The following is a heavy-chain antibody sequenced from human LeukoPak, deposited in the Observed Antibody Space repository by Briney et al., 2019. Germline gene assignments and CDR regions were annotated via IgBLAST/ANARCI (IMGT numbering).Heavy chain of an antibody. D-gene: IGHD6-13*01. CDR1: GFTFSSYG. CDR3: AKEAQQLVLDYFDY. V-gene: IGHV3-30*18. J-gene: IGHJ4*02. Sequence: PGGSLRLSCAASGFTFSSYGMHWVRQAPGKGLEWVAVISYDGSNKYYADSVKGRFTISRDNSKNTLYLQMNSLRAEDTAVYYCAKEAQQLVLDYFDYWGQGTLVTVSS. CDR2: ISYDGSNK.